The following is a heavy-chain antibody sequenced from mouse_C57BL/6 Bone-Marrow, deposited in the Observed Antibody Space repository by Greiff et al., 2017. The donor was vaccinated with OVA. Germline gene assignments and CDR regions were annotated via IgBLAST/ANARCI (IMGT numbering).Heavy chain of an antibody. D-gene: IGHD1-1*01. CDR1: GFSFNTYA. CDR3: VSPYYYGSSLAWFAY. J-gene: IGHJ3*01. Sequence: VQLKESGGGLVQPKGSLKLSCAASGFSFNTYAMNWVRQAPGKGLEWVARIRSKSNNYATYYADSVKDRFTISRDDSESMLYLQMNNLKTEDTAMYYCVSPYYYGSSLAWFAYWGQGTLVTVSA. V-gene: IGHV10-1*01. CDR2: IRSKSNNYAT.